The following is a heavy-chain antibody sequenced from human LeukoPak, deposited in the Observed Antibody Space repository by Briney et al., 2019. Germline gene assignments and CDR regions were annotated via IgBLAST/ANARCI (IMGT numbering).Heavy chain of an antibody. Sequence: GSLRLSCAASGFTFSSYAMSWIRQPPGKGLEWIGYIYYSGSTNYNPSLKSRVTISVDTSKNQLSLKLNSVTAADTAVYYCAGSYNWSDDFDYWGPGTLVTVSS. CDR2: IYYSGST. V-gene: IGHV4-59*01. J-gene: IGHJ4*02. D-gene: IGHD1-1*01. CDR3: AGSYNWSDDFDY. CDR1: GFTFSSYA.